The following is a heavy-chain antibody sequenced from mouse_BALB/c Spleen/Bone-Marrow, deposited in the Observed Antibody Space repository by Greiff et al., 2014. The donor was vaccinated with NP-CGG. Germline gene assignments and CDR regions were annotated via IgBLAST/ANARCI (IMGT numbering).Heavy chain of an antibody. Sequence: VKLQQSGAELVKPGASVKLSCTTSGFNIKDTYIHWVKQRPGQGLEWIGRIDPANGNTKYDPEFQGKATITADTSSNTAYLHLSSLTSEDTAVYSCAHDAPFAYWGQGTLVTVSA. CDR1: GFNIKDTY. V-gene: IGHV14-3*02. CDR3: AHDAPFAY. J-gene: IGHJ3*01. D-gene: IGHD2-3*01. CDR2: IDPANGNT.